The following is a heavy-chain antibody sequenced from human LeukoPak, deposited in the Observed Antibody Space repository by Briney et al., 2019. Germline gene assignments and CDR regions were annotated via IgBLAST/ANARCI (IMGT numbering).Heavy chain of an antibody. CDR3: ARDTVMMVGSYYYGKDV. D-gene: IGHD2-15*01. J-gene: IGHJ6*02. Sequence: ASVKVSCKASGYTFNSFGISWVRQAPGQGLEWMGWISAYNGNTHHPEKLQGRLAMTTDTPTSTAYMELRSLRSDDTAIYYCARDTVMMVGSYYYGKDVWGQGTAVTVSS. CDR2: ISAYNGNT. CDR1: GYTFNSFG. V-gene: IGHV1-18*01.